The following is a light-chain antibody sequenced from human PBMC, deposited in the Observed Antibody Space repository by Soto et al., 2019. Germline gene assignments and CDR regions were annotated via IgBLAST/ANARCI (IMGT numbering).Light chain of an antibody. CDR3: CSYAASSTSYVV. Sequence: QSVLTQPASVSGSPGQSITISCTGTSSDVGSYNLVSWYQQHPGKAPKLMIYGGSKRPSGVSNRFSGSKSGNTASLTISGLQAEDEADYYCCSYAASSTSYVVFGGGTKLTVL. CDR2: GGS. J-gene: IGLJ2*01. CDR1: SSDVGSYNL. V-gene: IGLV2-23*01.